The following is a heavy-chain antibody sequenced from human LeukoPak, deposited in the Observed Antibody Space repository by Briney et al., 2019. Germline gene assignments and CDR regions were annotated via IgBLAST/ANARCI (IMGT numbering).Heavy chain of an antibody. CDR1: GGSFSGYY. D-gene: IGHD5-18*01. Sequence: SEALSLTCAVYGGSFSGYYWSWIRQPPGKGLEWIGEINHSGSTNYNPSLKSRVTISVDTSKNQFSLKLSSVTAADTAVYYCARGKPPVGYSYGGPFFDYWGQGTLVTVSS. J-gene: IGHJ4*02. CDR3: ARGKPPVGYSYGGPFFDY. V-gene: IGHV4-34*01. CDR2: INHSGST.